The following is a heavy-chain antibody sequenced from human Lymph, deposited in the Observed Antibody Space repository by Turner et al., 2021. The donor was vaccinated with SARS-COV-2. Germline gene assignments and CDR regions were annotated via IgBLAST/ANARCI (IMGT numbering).Heavy chain of an antibody. V-gene: IGHV4-59*08. J-gene: IGHJ6*02. CDR3: ARHGFSGWYGGGMDV. CDR2: IHYSGST. D-gene: IGHD6-19*01. Sequence: QVQLQESGPGLGRPSETLSLTCTVSGGSIRSYYWSWIRQPPGKGLEWIGYIHYSGSTNYNLSRNSRVTISVDTSKNQFSLKLSSVTAADTAVYYCARHGFSGWYGGGMDVWGQGTTVTVSS. CDR1: GGSIRSYY.